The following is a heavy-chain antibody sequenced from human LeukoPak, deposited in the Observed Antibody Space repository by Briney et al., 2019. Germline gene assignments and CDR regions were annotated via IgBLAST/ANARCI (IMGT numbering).Heavy chain of an antibody. D-gene: IGHD3-10*01. CDR3: ARDLVSYGSGSSFDY. CDR2: ISYDGSNK. Sequence: GGSLRLSCAASGFTFSSYAMHWVRQAPGKGLEWVAVISYDGSNKYYADSVKGRFTISRDNSKNTLYLQMNSLRAEDTAVYYCARDLVSYGSGSSFDYWGQGTLVTVSS. J-gene: IGHJ4*02. CDR1: GFTFSSYA. V-gene: IGHV3-30-3*01.